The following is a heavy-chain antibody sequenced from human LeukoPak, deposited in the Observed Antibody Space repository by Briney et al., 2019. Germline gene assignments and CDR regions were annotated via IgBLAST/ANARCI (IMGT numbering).Heavy chain of an antibody. Sequence: GGSLRLSCAASGFTFSSYVMSWVRQAPGKGLEWVSGISGSGGRTHYADSVKGRFTILRDNSKNTLYLQMNSLRAEDTAVYYCAKDLQKYSYGPYYFDYWGQGTLVTVSS. CDR3: AKDLQKYSYGPYYFDY. D-gene: IGHD5-18*01. CDR2: ISGSGGRT. CDR1: GFTFSSYV. J-gene: IGHJ4*02. V-gene: IGHV3-23*01.